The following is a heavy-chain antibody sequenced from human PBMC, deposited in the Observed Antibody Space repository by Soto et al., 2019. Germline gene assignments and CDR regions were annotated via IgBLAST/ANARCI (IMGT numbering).Heavy chain of an antibody. J-gene: IGHJ3*02. V-gene: IGHV3-30-3*01. CDR1: GFTFSSYA. CDR3: ARDIYLVEFNIVVADRHNAFDI. Sequence: PGGSLRLSCAASGFTFSSYAMHWVRQAPGKGLEWVAVISYDGSNKYYADSVKGRFTISRDNSKNTLYLQMNSPRAEDTAVYYCARDIYLVEFNIVVADRHNAFDIWGQGTMVTVSS. D-gene: IGHD2-21*01. CDR2: ISYDGSNK.